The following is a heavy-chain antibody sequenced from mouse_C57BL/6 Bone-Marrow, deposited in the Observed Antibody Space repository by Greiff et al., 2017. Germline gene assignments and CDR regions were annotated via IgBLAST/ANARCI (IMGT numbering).Heavy chain of an antibody. D-gene: IGHD3-2*02. CDR2: IYPSDSET. CDR3: ALDSSGYKDY. V-gene: IGHV1-61*01. CDR1: GYTFTSYW. J-gene: IGHJ4*01. Sequence: VQLQQPGAELVRPGSSVKLSCKASGYTFTSYWMDWVKQRPGQGLEWIGNIYPSDSETHYNQKFKDKATLTVDKSSSTAYMQLSSLTSEDSAVYYCALDSSGYKDYWGQGTSVTVSS.